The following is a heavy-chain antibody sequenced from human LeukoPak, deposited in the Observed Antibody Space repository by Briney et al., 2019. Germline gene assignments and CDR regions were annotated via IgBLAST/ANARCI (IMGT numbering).Heavy chain of an antibody. Sequence: ASVKVSCKASGSIFTNYAISWVRQAPGQGLEWMGGIIPIFGTANYAQKFQGRVTITTDESTSTAYMELSSLRSEDTAVYYCARMGWDDAFDIWGQGTMVTVSS. J-gene: IGHJ3*02. V-gene: IGHV1-69*05. CDR3: ARMGWDDAFDI. D-gene: IGHD1-26*01. CDR2: IIPIFGTA. CDR1: GSIFTNYA.